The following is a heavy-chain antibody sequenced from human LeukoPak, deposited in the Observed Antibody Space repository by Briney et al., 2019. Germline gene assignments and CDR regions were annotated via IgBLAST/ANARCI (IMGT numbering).Heavy chain of an antibody. CDR3: ARDLAGFQEPRYYYYMNV. Sequence: GGSLRLSCVASGFTVSRNVMSWVRQAPGKGLEWVSLIYSDERAFYADSVKGRFTISRNNSKNTLFLQMSSLKPEDTAIYYCARDLAGFQEPRYYYYMNVWGKGTTVTVSS. CDR2: IYSDERA. V-gene: IGHV3-66*02. J-gene: IGHJ6*03. CDR1: GFTVSRNV. D-gene: IGHD1-14*01.